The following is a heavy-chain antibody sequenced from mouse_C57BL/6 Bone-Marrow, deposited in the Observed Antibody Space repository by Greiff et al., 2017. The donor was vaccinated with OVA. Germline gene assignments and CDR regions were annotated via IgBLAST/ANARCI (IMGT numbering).Heavy chain of an antibody. J-gene: IGHJ3*01. CDR3: ARGGTCPFAY. Sequence: VQLQQSGPELVKPGASVKISCKASGYSFTGYYMNWVKQSPEKSLEWIGEINPSTGGTTYNQKFKAKATLTVDKSSSTAYMQLKSLTSEDSAVXFCARGGTCPFAYWGQGTLVTVSA. CDR1: GYSFTGYY. D-gene: IGHD4-1*01. CDR2: INPSTGGT. V-gene: IGHV1-42*01.